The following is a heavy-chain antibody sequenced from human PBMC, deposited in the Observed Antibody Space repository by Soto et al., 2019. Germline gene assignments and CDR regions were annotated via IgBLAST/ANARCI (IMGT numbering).Heavy chain of an antibody. D-gene: IGHD2-15*01. V-gene: IGHV4-30-4*01. CDR2: IYYSGST. Sequence: PSETLSLTCTVSGGSLSSGDYYWSWIRQPPGKGLEWIGYIYYSGSTYYNPSLKSRVTISVDTSKNQFSLKLSSVTAADTAVYYCARDRCSGGSCYSTYYGMDVWGQGTTVTVAS. CDR1: GGSLSSGDYY. J-gene: IGHJ6*02. CDR3: ARDRCSGGSCYSTYYGMDV.